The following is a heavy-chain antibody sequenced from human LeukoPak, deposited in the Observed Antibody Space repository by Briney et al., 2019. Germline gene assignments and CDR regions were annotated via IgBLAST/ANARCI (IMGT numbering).Heavy chain of an antibody. D-gene: IGHD1-26*01. CDR3: ARENLVGATGDY. V-gene: IGHV1-2*06. CDR2: INPNSGGT. CDR1: GYTFITHG. Sequence: ASVKVSCKASGYTFITHGLTWVRQAPGQGLEWMGRINPNSGGTNYAQKFQGRVTMTRDTSISTAYMELSRLRSDDTAVYYCARENLVGATGDYWGQGTLVTVSS. J-gene: IGHJ4*02.